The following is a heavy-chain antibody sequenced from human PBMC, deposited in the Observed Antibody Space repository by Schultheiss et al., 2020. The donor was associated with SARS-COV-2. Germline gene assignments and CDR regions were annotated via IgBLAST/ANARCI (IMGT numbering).Heavy chain of an antibody. V-gene: IGHV1-24*01. J-gene: IGHJ6*02. D-gene: IGHD3-10*01. CDR1: GYTLTELS. Sequence: GGSLRLSCKVSGYTLTELSMHWVRQAPGKGLEWMGGFDPEDGETIYAQKFQGRVTMTEDTSTDTAYMELSSLRSEDTAVYYCATAKGPGYYGMDVWGQGTTVTVSS. CDR2: FDPEDGET. CDR3: ATAKGPGYYGMDV.